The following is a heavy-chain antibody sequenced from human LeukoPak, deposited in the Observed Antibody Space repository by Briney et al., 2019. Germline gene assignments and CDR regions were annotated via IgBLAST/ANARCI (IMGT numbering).Heavy chain of an antibody. Sequence: SETLSLTCTVSGYSTSSGYYWGWIRQPPGKGLEWIGIIYHSGSTYYNPSLKSRVTISVDTSKNQFSLKLSSVTAADTAVYYCARDRWSQWELPGYMDVWGKGTTVTVSS. J-gene: IGHJ6*03. V-gene: IGHV4-38-2*02. CDR1: GYSTSSGYY. CDR2: IYHSGST. D-gene: IGHD1-26*01. CDR3: ARDRWSQWELPGYMDV.